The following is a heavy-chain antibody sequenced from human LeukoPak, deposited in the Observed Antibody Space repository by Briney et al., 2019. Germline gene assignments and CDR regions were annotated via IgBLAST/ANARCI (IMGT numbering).Heavy chain of an antibody. D-gene: IGHD3-9*01. V-gene: IGHV7-4-1*02. CDR2: INTNTRNP. J-gene: IGHJ3*02. CDR3: ARGGFDFRWACDI. Sequence: GASVKVSCKASGYTFTRYAMNWVRQAPGQGLEWMGWINTNTRNPTYAQGFTGRVVFSLDTSVSTAYLQISNLKAEDTAVYYCARGGFDFRWACDIWGQGTMVTVSS. CDR1: GYTFTRYA.